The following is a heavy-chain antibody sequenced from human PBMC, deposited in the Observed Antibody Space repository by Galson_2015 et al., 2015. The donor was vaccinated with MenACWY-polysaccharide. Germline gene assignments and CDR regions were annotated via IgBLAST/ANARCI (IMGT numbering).Heavy chain of an antibody. CDR1: GFTFSSSA. CDR3: AKDPWPYNSSLTGY. V-gene: IGHV3-23*01. Sequence: SLRLSCAASGFTFSSSAMSWVRQAPGKGLEWVSAISGSGGSTYYADSVKGRFTISRDNSKNTLYLQMNSLRAEDTAVYYCAKDPWPYNSSLTGYSGQGTLVTVSS. D-gene: IGHD6-13*01. J-gene: IGHJ4*02. CDR2: ISGSGGST.